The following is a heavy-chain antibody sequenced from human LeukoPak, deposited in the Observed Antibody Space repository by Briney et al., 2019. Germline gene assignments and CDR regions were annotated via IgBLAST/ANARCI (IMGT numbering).Heavy chain of an antibody. V-gene: IGHV3-30-3*01. CDR1: GFTFSHYA. CDR3: VRGRYYYDSSGYLDY. Sequence: GGSLRFSCAASGFTFSHYAMQWVRQAPGKGLQWVALISYDGSDKYYSDSVQGRFTISRDNSKNTLYLQMNSLTAEHTTVYFCVRGRYYYDSSGYLDYWGQGSLVTVSS. CDR2: ISYDGSDK. J-gene: IGHJ4*02. D-gene: IGHD3-22*01.